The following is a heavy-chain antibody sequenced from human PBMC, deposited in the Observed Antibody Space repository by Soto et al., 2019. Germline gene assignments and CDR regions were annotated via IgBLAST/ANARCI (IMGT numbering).Heavy chain of an antibody. CDR1: GYTFTGYY. V-gene: IGHV1-2*04. D-gene: IGHD6-19*01. CDR2: INPNSGGS. Sequence: ASVKVSCKASGYTFTGYYMHWVRQAPGQGLEWMGWINPNSGGSNYAQKFQGWVTMTRDTSISTVYMELSRLRSDDTAVYYCPTSPASIAEAGAVEYYFEHWGHGTLVTVS. CDR3: PTSPASIAEAGAVEYYFEH. J-gene: IGHJ4*01.